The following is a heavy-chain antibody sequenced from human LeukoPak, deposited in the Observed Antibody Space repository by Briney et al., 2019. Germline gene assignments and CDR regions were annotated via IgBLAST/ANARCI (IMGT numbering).Heavy chain of an antibody. Sequence: GASVKVSCKASGYTFTSYYMHWVRQAPGQGREWMGIINPSGGSTSYAQKFQGRVTMTRDTSTSTVYMELSSLRSEDTAVYYCTGDDSSGYYNLGAFDIWRQGTMVTVSS. CDR3: TGDDSSGYYNLGAFDI. D-gene: IGHD3-22*01. CDR1: GYTFTSYY. V-gene: IGHV1-46*01. CDR2: INPSGGST. J-gene: IGHJ3*02.